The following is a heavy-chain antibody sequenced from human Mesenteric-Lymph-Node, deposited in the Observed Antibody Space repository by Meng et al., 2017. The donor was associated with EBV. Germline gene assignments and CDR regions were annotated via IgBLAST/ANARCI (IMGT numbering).Heavy chain of an antibody. CDR2: INRIGGT. J-gene: IGHJ5*02. D-gene: IGHD3-22*01. CDR3: ARGYTYNYESGVPPFDL. CDR1: DGSFSNYY. V-gene: IGHV4-34*01. Sequence: VQFTHWGAGLLKASETLSLTCAVYDGSFSNYYWSWIRQSPEKGLEWIGEINRIGGTDYNPSLKSRVTISVDTSKNQFSLRLSSVTAADTAVYYCARGYTYNYESGVPPFDLWGHGTLVTVSS.